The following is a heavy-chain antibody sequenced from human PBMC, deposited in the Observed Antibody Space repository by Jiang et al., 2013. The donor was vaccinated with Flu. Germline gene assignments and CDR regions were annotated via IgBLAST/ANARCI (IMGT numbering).Heavy chain of an antibody. CDR2: IDWDDDK. J-gene: IGHJ4*02. D-gene: IGHD4-17*01. Sequence: KPTQTLTLTCTFSGFSLSTSGMRVSWIRQPPGKALEWLARIDWDDDKFYSTSLKTRLTISKDTSKNQVVLTMTNMDPVDTATYYCARTSHDYGDYHPLDYWGQGNPGHRLL. CDR1: GFSLSTSGMR. V-gene: IGHV2-70*04. CDR3: ARTSHDYGDYHPLDY.